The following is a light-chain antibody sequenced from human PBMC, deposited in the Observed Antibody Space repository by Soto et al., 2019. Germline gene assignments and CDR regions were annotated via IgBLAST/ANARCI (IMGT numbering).Light chain of an antibody. CDR2: DAS. CDR1: QSVSSY. J-gene: IGKJ4*01. CDR3: QQRSNWPLT. V-gene: IGKV3-11*01. Sequence: EIVLTQSPATLSLSPGERATLSCRASQSVSSYLAWYQQKPGQAPTLLIYDASNKATGIPARFSGDGSGTDFTLTISSLEPEDFAVYYCQQRSNWPLTFGGGTKVEIK.